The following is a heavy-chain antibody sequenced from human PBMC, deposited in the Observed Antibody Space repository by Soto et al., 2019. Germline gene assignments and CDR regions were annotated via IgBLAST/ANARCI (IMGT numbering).Heavy chain of an antibody. CDR1: GFTVSDKH. Sequence: PGGSLRLSCAASGFTVSDKHMAWVRQAPGEGLECVSILYAHGRIYYANSVKGRFTISRDSSKNTVFLQMNSLRAEDTAMYYCVGAAPGDWGQGTPVTVSS. CDR2: LYAHGRI. CDR3: VGAAPGD. D-gene: IGHD3-16*01. J-gene: IGHJ4*02. V-gene: IGHV3-53*01.